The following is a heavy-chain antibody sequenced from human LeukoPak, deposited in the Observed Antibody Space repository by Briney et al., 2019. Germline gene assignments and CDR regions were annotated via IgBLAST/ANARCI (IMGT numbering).Heavy chain of an antibody. D-gene: IGHD5-12*01. CDR2: IWYDGSNK. V-gene: IGHV3-33*08. Sequence: GGSLRLSCGASGFTFSSYGMHWVRQTPGEGLEWVAVIWYDGSNKYYADSVKGRFTISRDNSKNTLYLQMNSLRAEDTAVYYCARDRTMATITPLDYWGQGTLVTVSS. CDR3: ARDRTMATITPLDY. CDR1: GFTFSSYG. J-gene: IGHJ4*02.